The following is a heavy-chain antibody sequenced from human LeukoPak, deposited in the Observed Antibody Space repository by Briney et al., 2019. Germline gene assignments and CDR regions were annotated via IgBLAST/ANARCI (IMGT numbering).Heavy chain of an antibody. D-gene: IGHD3-22*01. CDR2: ISYRGST. Sequence: SETLSLTCTVSGGSISSSNYYWGWIRQPPGKGLEWIGYISYRGSTNYNPSLKSRVTISVDTSKNQFSLNLSSVTAADTAVYYCARAIQTYYDSRGHTQTDWGQGTLVTVSS. J-gene: IGHJ4*02. CDR1: GGSISSSNYY. CDR3: ARAIQTYYDSRGHTQTD. V-gene: IGHV4-61*05.